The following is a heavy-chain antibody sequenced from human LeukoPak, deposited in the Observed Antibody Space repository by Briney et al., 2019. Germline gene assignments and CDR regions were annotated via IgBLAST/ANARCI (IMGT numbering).Heavy chain of an antibody. V-gene: IGHV3-7*01. Sequence: GGSLRLSCAASGFTFSSYWMSWVRHAPGKGLEWVANIKQDGSEKYYVDSVKGRFTISRDNAKNSLYLQMNSLRAEDTAVYYCARDLPEKNIVVVPAATTRLSTFDYWGQGTLVTVSS. D-gene: IGHD2-2*01. CDR2: IKQDGSEK. CDR1: GFTFSSYW. CDR3: ARDLPEKNIVVVPAATTRLSTFDY. J-gene: IGHJ4*02.